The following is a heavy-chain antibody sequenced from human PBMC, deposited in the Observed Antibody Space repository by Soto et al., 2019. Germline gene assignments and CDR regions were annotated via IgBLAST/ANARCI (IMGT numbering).Heavy chain of an antibody. CDR2: MNPNSGNT. CDR1: GYTFTSYD. J-gene: IGHJ4*02. V-gene: IGHV1-8*01. D-gene: IGHD2-21*02. Sequence: QVQLVQSGAEVKKPGASVKVSCKASGYTFTSYDINWVRQATGQGLEWMGWMNPNSGNTGYAQKFQGRVTISRDTSISTAYMELSSVRSEDTAVYYSARDVVVTATSRGGFDYWGQRTLVTVSS. CDR3: ARDVVVTATSRGGFDY.